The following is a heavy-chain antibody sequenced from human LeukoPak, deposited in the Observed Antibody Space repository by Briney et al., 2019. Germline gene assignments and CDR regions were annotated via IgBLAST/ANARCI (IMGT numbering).Heavy chain of an antibody. V-gene: IGHV4-31*03. D-gene: IGHD3-22*01. J-gene: IGHJ4*02. Sequence: SETLSLTCTVSGDSISSSGYSWSWIRHHPGEGLEWIGCIFYNGNTYFDSSLKSRVTMSVHTSKNQFFLRLTSVTAADTAVYYCAREGYDSSGSYDYWGQGTLVTVSS. CDR3: AREGYDSSGSYDY. CDR2: IFYNGNT. CDR1: GDSISSSGYS.